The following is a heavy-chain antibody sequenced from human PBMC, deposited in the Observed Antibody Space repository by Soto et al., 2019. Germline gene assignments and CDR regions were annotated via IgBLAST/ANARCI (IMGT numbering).Heavy chain of an antibody. V-gene: IGHV4-61*08. CDR3: ARGRTEQLVKKHFDY. CDR1: GGSVSIGGYY. J-gene: IGHJ4*02. Sequence: SETVSLTCTVSGGSVSIGGYYWICIRHPPGKGLEWIGYIYYSGITNYNPSLKSRVTISVDTSKHQFSLKLSSVTAADTAVYYCARGRTEQLVKKHFDYWGQGTLATVSS. D-gene: IGHD6-6*01. CDR2: IYYSGIT.